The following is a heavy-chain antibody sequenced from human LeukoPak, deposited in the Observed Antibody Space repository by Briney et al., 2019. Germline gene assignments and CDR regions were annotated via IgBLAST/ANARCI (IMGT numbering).Heavy chain of an antibody. CDR3: ARLGGDSSGYCICY. CDR1: GYTFTNYW. J-gene: IGHJ4*02. CDR2: IYPGDSDT. D-gene: IGHD3-22*01. V-gene: IGHV5-51*01. Sequence: GESLKIPCKVSGYTFTNYWIGWVRQMSGKGLEWMGIIYPGDSDTRYSPSFQGQVTLSADKSISTAYLQWSSLKASDTAMYYCARLGGDSSGYCICYRGQATLRTVCS.